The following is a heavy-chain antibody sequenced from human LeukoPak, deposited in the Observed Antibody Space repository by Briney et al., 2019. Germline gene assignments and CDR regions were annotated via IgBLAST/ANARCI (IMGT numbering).Heavy chain of an antibody. CDR1: GGSISSYY. CDR2: ISYSGNI. V-gene: IGHV4-59*01. J-gene: IGHJ4*02. CDR3: ARGGGYNSPFGY. D-gene: IGHD5-24*01. Sequence: SETLSLTCTVSGGSISSYYWNWIRQPPGKGLEWIGYISYSGNINYNPSLKSRVTISVDTSKNQFSLKLSSVTAADTAVYYCARGGGYNSPFGYWGQGALVTVS.